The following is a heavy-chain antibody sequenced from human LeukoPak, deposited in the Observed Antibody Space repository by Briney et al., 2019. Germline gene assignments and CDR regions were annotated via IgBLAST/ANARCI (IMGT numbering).Heavy chain of an antibody. CDR1: GGSFSGYY. V-gene: IGHV4-34*01. CDR3: ARSPYCYGSGSYYKGNWFDP. D-gene: IGHD3-10*01. Sequence: PSETLSLTCAVYGGSFSGYYWSWIRQPPGKGLEWIGEINHSGSTNYNPSLKSRVTISVDTSKNQFSLKLSSVTAADTAVYYCARSPYCYGSGSYYKGNWFDPWGQGTLVTVSS. J-gene: IGHJ5*02. CDR2: INHSGST.